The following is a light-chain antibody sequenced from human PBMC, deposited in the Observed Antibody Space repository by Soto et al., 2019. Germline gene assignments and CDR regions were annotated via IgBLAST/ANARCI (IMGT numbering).Light chain of an antibody. J-gene: IGKJ1*01. V-gene: IGKV3-20*01. CDR2: AAS. CDR3: LQYGIPLWT. CDR1: QSVTANY. Sequence: ELALTQSPGTLSLSPGERATLSCRASQSVTANYLAWYQQKPGQAPRLLIYAASIGATGIPDRFSGSGSGTDFTLTISGLEPEDFAVYYCLQYGIPLWTFGQGTKVDIK.